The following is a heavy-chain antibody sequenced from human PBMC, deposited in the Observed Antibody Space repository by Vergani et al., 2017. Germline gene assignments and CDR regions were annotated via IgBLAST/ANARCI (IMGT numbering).Heavy chain of an antibody. V-gene: IGHV3-30*18. J-gene: IGHJ4*02. Sequence: QVQLVESGGGVVQPGRSLRLSCAASGFTFSSYGMHWVRQAPGKGLEWVAVISYDGSNKYYADSVKGRFTISRDNSKNTLYLQMNSLRAEDTAVYYCTNPPRDNWGQGTLVTVSS. CDR3: TNPPRDN. CDR1: GFTFSSYG. CDR2: ISYDGSNK.